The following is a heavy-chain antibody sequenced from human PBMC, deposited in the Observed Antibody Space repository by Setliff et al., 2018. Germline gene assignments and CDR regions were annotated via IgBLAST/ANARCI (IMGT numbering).Heavy chain of an antibody. V-gene: IGHV4-61*01. CDR2: LSYSGST. Sequence: PSETLSLTCTVSGGSISSSSYYWGWIRQPPGKGLEWIGDLSYSGSTKYNPSLKNRVTISVDTSKKQSSLKLNSMTAADTAMYYCARDGGEYWGQGTLVTVSS. J-gene: IGHJ4*02. D-gene: IGHD3-16*01. CDR3: ARDGGEY. CDR1: GGSISSSSYY.